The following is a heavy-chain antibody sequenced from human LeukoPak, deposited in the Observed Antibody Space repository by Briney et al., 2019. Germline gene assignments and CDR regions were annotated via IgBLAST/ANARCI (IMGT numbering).Heavy chain of an antibody. CDR1: GFTLDDYG. CDR2: INWNGGST. V-gene: IGHV3-20*01. Sequence: AGGSLRLSCAASGFTLDDYGMSWVSQAPGKGLEWVSGINWNGGSTGYADSVKGRFTISRDNAKNSLYLQMNSLRAEDTALYHCAREGSSSSLDYWGQATLVTVSS. CDR3: AREGSSSSLDY. J-gene: IGHJ4*02. D-gene: IGHD6-13*01.